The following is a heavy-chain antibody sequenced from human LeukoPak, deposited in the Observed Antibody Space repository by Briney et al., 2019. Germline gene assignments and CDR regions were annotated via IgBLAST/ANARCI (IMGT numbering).Heavy chain of an antibody. V-gene: IGHV3-23*01. CDR2: ISSSGGTT. CDR1: GFTFNNYA. Sequence: GGSLRLSCAASGFTFNNYAMTWVRQAPGKGLEWVSSISSSGGTTYSADSVKGRFTISRDSSKNTLYLQMNSLRVEDTAIYYCAKRRSNSAPTIDYWGQGTLVTVSS. J-gene: IGHJ4*02. D-gene: IGHD2/OR15-2a*01. CDR3: AKRRSNSAPTIDY.